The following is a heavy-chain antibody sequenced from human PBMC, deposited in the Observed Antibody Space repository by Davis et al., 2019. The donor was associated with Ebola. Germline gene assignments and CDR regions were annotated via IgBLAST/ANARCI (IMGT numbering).Heavy chain of an antibody. CDR3: AGFTWIQLWLGDY. J-gene: IGHJ4*02. CDR1: GGSISSYY. Sequence: PSETLSLTCTVSGGSISSYYWSWIRQPPGKGLEWIGYIYYSGSTNYNPSLKSRVTISVGTSKNQFSLKLSSVTAADTAVYYCAGFTWIQLWLGDYWGQGTLVTVSS. V-gene: IGHV4-59*01. D-gene: IGHD5-18*01. CDR2: IYYSGST.